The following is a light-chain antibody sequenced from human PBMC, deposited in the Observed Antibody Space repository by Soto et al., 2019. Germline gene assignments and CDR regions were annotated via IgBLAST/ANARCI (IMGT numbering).Light chain of an antibody. CDR2: EVS. J-gene: IGLJ1*01. CDR1: TSDVGGYDY. Sequence: QSALTQPASVSGSPGQSITISCNGTTSDVGGYDYVSWYQQHPGKAHKLIIYEVSNRPSGVYHRFSGSKSGNTASLTISGLQAEDEADYYCTSYTITNNAYVFGTGTKLTVL. V-gene: IGLV2-14*01. CDR3: TSYTITNNAYV.